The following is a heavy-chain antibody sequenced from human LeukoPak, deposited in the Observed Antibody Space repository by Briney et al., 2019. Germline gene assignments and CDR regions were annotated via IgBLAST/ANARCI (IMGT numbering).Heavy chain of an antibody. V-gene: IGHV3-7*01. CDR3: ASIDFWSGRPNY. CDR1: GFTFSSYW. J-gene: IGHJ4*02. D-gene: IGHD3-3*01. Sequence: GGSLRLSCAASGFTFSSYWMSWVRQFPGNGLEWVANIKQDGSEKYYVDSVKGRFTVSRDNAKNSPYLQMNSLRAEDTAVYYCASIDFWSGRPNYWGQGTLVTVAS. CDR2: IKQDGSEK.